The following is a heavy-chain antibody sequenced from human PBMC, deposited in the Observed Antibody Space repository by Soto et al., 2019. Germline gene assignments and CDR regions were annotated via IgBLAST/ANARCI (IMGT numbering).Heavy chain of an antibody. CDR3: ARGIVVVPDAIKNAFDI. CDR1: GDSVSSNSAA. D-gene: IGHD2-2*01. Sequence: SQTLSLTCAISGDSVSSNSAAWNWIRQSPSRGLEWLGRTYHRSKWYNDYAVSVKSRITINPDTSKNQFSLRLNSVTPEDPAVYYCARGIVVVPDAIKNAFDIWGQGTMVTVSS. J-gene: IGHJ3*02. CDR2: TYHRSKWYN. V-gene: IGHV6-1*01.